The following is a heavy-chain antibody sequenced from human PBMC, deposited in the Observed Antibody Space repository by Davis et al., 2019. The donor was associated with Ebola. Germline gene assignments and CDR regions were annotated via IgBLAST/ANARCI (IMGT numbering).Heavy chain of an antibody. D-gene: IGHD4-17*01. CDR1: GAPISSHY. Sequence: SETLSLTCSVSGAPISSHYWSWIRQTPGKGLEWIGYVHYSGSTSYNPSLKSRVLMSVDTSKNQFSLKLSSVTAADTAVYYCARFTVTTPLCGMDVWGQGTTVTVSS. CDR2: VHYSGST. J-gene: IGHJ6*02. V-gene: IGHV4-59*11. CDR3: ARFTVTTPLCGMDV.